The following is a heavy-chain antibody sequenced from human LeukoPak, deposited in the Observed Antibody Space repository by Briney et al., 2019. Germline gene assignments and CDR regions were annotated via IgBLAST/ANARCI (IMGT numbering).Heavy chain of an antibody. CDR2: ILYSGTT. CDR3: ARAFVNDFWSGYPFHYGMDV. D-gene: IGHD3-3*01. Sequence: SETLSLTCTVSGGSISPYYWSWIRQTPGKGLEWIGYILYSGTTTNYNPSLKSRVTISVDTSKNQFSLKLSSVTAADTAVYYCARAFVNDFWSGYPFHYGMDVWGQGTTVTVSS. J-gene: IGHJ6*02. CDR1: GGSISPYY. V-gene: IGHV4-59*01.